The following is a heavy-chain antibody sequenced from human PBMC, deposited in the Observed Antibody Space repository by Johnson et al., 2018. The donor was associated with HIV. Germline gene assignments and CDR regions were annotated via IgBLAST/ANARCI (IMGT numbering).Heavy chain of an antibody. J-gene: IGHJ3*01. V-gene: IGHV3-20*04. Sequence: VQLVESGGGVVRPGGSLRLSCAASGFTFDDHGMSWVRQAPGKGLEWVSGINWNGGRTGYADSVKGRFTISRDNAKNSLYLQMNSLRAEDTAVYFCARGCRDGYTCDAFDVWGRGTRVTVSS. D-gene: IGHD5-24*01. CDR2: INWNGGRT. CDR3: ARGCRDGYTCDAFDV. CDR1: GFTFDDHG.